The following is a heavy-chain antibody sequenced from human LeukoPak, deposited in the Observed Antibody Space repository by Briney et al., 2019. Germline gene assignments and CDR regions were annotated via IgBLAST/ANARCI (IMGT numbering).Heavy chain of an antibody. CDR2: INTDGSST. V-gene: IGHV3-74*01. Sequence: GGSLRLSCAASGFTFSSYWMHWVRQAPGKGLVWVSRINTDGSSTSYADSVKGRFTISRDNAKNSLYLQMNSLRAEDTAVYYCARDPYDYGDEGAFDIWGQGTMVTVSS. CDR1: GFTFSSYW. D-gene: IGHD4-17*01. CDR3: ARDPYDYGDEGAFDI. J-gene: IGHJ3*02.